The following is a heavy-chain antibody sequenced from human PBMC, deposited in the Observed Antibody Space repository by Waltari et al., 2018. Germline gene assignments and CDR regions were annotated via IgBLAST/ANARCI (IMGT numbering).Heavy chain of an antibody. CDR3: ARGEYCGGDCSDYYYYGMDV. CDR2: IWYDGSNK. V-gene: IGHV3-33*01. J-gene: IGHJ6*02. D-gene: IGHD2-21*01. CDR1: GFTFSSYG. Sequence: QVQLVESGGGVVQPGRSLRLSCAASGFTFSSYGMHWVRQAPGKGLGWVAVIWYDGSNKDYADAVKGRFTISRDNAKNSLYLQMNSLRAEDTAVYYCARGEYCGGDCSDYYYYGMDVWGQGTTVTVSS.